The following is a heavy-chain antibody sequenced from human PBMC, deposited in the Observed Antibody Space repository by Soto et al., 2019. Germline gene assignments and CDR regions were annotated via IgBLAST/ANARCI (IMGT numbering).Heavy chain of an antibody. V-gene: IGHV4-4*07. CDR2: VYKSGTT. CDR3: ARLFDFWSGSNSIDP. J-gene: IGHJ5*02. CDR1: GDSVKSHY. D-gene: IGHD3-3*01. Sequence: SETLSLTCTVSGDSVKSHYWTWVRQPAGKVLEWIGRVYKSGTTNYNPSLESRVMMSVDTSKNQISLELRSVPVSDTAVYYCARLFDFWSGSNSIDPWGQGILVTVSS.